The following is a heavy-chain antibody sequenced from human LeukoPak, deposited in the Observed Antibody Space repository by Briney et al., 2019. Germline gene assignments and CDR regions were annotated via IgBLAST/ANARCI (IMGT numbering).Heavy chain of an antibody. J-gene: IGHJ4*02. D-gene: IGHD6-19*01. V-gene: IGHV3-30*04. Sequence: GGSLRLSCAASGFMFSVYSMHWVRQAPGKGLDWVALTSYDGSDTYYADSVKGRFTISRDNSKNMLYLQMNSLKTEDTAVYYCATTTVAGPSAVDYWGQGTLVTVSS. CDR3: ATTTVAGPSAVDY. CDR2: TSYDGSDT. CDR1: GFMFSVYS.